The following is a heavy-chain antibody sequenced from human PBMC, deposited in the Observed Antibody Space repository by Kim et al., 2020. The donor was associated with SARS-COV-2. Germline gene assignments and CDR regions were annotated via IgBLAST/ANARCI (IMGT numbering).Heavy chain of an antibody. CDR3: ARDFGVGNDY. CDR1: GFTFSDYA. D-gene: IGHD2-8*01. J-gene: IGHJ4*02. CDR2: IKHDGCET. V-gene: IGHV3-7*03. Sequence: GGSLRLSCVASGFTFSDYAMSWVRQAPGRGLEWVANIKHDGCETYYVDSVSGRFTISRDNSKSILYLQMSNLRAEDTAVYYCARDFGVGNDYLCQGSLVT.